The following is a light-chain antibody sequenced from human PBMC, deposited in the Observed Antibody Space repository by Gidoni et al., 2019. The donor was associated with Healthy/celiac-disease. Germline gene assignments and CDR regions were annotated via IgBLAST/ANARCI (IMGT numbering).Light chain of an antibody. Sequence: QSALTQPASVSGSPGQSITISCTGTSSDVGGYNYVSWYQQHPCKAPKLMIYDVSNRPSGVSNRFSGSKSGNTASLTISGLQAEDEAVYYCSSYTSSSTLVVFGGGTKLTVL. CDR1: SSDVGGYNY. J-gene: IGLJ2*01. V-gene: IGLV2-14*01. CDR2: DVS. CDR3: SSYTSSSTLVV.